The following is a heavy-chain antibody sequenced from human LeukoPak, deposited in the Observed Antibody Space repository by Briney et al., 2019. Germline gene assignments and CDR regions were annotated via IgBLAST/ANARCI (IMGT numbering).Heavy chain of an antibody. J-gene: IGHJ4*02. CDR2: IYHSGST. D-gene: IGHD1-26*01. V-gene: IGHV4-38-2*01. Sequence: PSETLSLTCAVSGYSISSGYYWGWIRQPPGKRLEWIGSIYHSGSTYYNPSLKSRVSISVDTSKNQFSLKLSPVTAADTAVYYCARGCGIVGATVHPSDYWGQGTLVTVSS. CDR3: ARGCGIVGATVHPSDY. CDR1: GYSISSGYY.